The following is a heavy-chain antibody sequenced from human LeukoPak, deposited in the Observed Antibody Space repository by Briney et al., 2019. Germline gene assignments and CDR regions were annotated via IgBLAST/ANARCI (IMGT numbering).Heavy chain of an antibody. CDR3: ARESNYGYGMDV. D-gene: IGHD3-10*01. Sequence: GGSLRLSCAASGFTFSSYSMNWVRQAPGKGLEWVSSISSSSSYIYYADSVKGRFTISRDNTKNSLYLQMNGLRAEDTAVYYCARESNYGYGMDVWGQGTTVTVSS. CDR2: ISSSSSYI. CDR1: GFTFSSYS. J-gene: IGHJ6*02. V-gene: IGHV3-21*01.